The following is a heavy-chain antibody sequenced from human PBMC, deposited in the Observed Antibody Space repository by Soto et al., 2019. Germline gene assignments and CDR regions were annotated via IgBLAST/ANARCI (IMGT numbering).Heavy chain of an antibody. Sequence: TLSLTCTVSGGSISNGDYYWSWIRQPPGKGLEWIGYIYYSGSTYYNPSLKSRVTISVDTSKNQFSLKLSSVTAADTAVYYCARDRTTVTTESDYYYYYGMDVWGQGTTVTVSS. D-gene: IGHD4-4*01. CDR3: ARDRTTVTTESDYYYYYGMDV. J-gene: IGHJ6*02. CDR2: IYYSGST. CDR1: GGSISNGDYY. V-gene: IGHV4-30-4*01.